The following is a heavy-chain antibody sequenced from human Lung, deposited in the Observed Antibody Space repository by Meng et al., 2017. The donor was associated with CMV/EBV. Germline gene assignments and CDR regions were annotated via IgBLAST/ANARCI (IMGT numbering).Heavy chain of an antibody. J-gene: IGHJ4*02. V-gene: IGHV4-39*01. CDR3: ARRQGDYYGSGLLFDY. D-gene: IGHD3-10*01. CDR1: SISSSSYY. Sequence: SISSSSYYWGWIRQPPGKGLEWIGSIYYSGSPYYNPSLKSRVTISEDTSKNQFSLKLSSVTAADTAVYYCARRQGDYYGSGLLFDYWGQGTLVTVSS. CDR2: IYYSGSP.